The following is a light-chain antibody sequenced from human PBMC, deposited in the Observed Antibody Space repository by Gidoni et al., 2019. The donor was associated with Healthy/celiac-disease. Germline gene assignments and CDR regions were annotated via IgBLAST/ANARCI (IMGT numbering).Light chain of an antibody. Sequence: QCALTQTRSVSGSPGQSVTISCTGTSSDVGGYNYVSWSPQQPGKALKLMIYYVSNRPSGVPDRFSGSKSGNTASLTISGLQAEDESDYYCCSYAGSYTVVFGGGTKLTVL. V-gene: IGLV2-11*01. CDR2: YVS. CDR1: SSDVGGYNY. CDR3: CSYAGSYTVV. J-gene: IGLJ2*01.